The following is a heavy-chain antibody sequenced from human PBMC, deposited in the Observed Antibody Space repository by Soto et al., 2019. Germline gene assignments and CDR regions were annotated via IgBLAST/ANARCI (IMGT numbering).Heavy chain of an antibody. CDR2: IRSKAYGGTT. Sequence: GGSLRLSGTASGLTFGDYAMSWFRQAPGKGLEWVGFIRSKAYGGTTEYAASVKGRFTISRDDSKSIAYLQMNSLKTEDTAVYYCTRDDDYYGFEAYYGMDVWGQGT. CDR1: GLTFGDYA. V-gene: IGHV3-49*03. D-gene: IGHD3-10*01. J-gene: IGHJ6*02. CDR3: TRDDDYYGFEAYYGMDV.